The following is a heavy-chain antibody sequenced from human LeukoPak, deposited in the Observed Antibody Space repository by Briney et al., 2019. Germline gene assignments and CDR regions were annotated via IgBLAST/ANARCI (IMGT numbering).Heavy chain of an antibody. CDR1: GFTFSSYA. V-gene: IGHV3-30-3*01. CDR3: AREDILTGYCFDY. D-gene: IGHD3-9*01. Sequence: PGRSLRLSCAASGFTFSSYAMHWVRQAPGKGLEWVAVISYDGSNKYYADSVKGRFTISRDNSKNTLYLQMNGLRAEDTAVYYCAREDILTGYCFDYWGQGTLVTVSP. J-gene: IGHJ4*02. CDR2: ISYDGSNK.